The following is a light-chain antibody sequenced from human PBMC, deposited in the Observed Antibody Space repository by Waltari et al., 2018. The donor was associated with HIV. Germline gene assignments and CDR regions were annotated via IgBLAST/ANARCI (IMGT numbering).Light chain of an antibody. CDR1: SGIIGASNY. Sequence: QSALAQPAPLSGSPGQSITFSCTGTSGIIGASNYAPWYQKHPDKAPKVIIYRVKSRPSGVSDRFSGSKSGNTASLTISGLQAEDEADYYCSSYTTSNTYVFGRGTTVSVL. CDR2: RVK. J-gene: IGLJ1*01. V-gene: IGLV2-14*01. CDR3: SSYTTSNTYV.